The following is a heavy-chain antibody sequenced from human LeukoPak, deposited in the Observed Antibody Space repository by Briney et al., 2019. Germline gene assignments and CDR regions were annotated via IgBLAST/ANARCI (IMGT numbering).Heavy chain of an antibody. CDR2: IYSSGST. Sequence: PSETLSLTCTVSGGSISSYYWSWIRQPPGKGLEWFGYIYSSGSTNYIPSLKSRVTISVDTSRNQFSLKLSSVTAADTAVYYCARLLHPIGSTWYFDYWGQGTLVTVSS. CDR3: ARLLHPIGSTWYFDY. D-gene: IGHD6-13*01. J-gene: IGHJ4*02. CDR1: GGSISSYY. V-gene: IGHV4-59*08.